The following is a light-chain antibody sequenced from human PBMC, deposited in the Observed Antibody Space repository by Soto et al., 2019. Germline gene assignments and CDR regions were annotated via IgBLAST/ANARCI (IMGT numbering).Light chain of an antibody. CDR2: DAS. V-gene: IGKV3-11*01. J-gene: IGKJ4*01. CDR1: QSISSH. Sequence: EIVLTQSPATLSLSPGERVTLSCRASQSISSHLAWYQQKPGQAPRLLMYDASNRATGIPARFSGSGSGTDFTLTISRLEPEDFAVYYCQQRSHWPLPFGGGTKVEIK. CDR3: QQRSHWPLP.